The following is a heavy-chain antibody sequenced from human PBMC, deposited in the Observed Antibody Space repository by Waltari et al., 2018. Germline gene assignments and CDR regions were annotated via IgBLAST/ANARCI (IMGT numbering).Heavy chain of an antibody. CDR2: IYSSGST. CDR3: ARAKHYYYYYYMDV. V-gene: IGHV4-39*07. Sequence: QLQLQESGPGLVKPSETLSLTCTVSGGSISSSSYYWGWIRQPPGKGLEWIWSIYSSGSTYHNPALQCRVTISVDPSQNQFSLKLSSVTAADPAVYYCARAKHYYYYYYMDVWGKGTTVTISS. CDR1: GGSISSSSYY. J-gene: IGHJ6*03.